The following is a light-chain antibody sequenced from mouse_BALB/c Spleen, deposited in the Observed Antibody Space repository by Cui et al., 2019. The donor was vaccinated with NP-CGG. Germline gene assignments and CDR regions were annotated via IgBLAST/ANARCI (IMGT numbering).Light chain of an antibody. CDR3: ALWYSNHWV. V-gene: IGLV1*01. CDR1: TGAVTTSNY. Sequence: FTHESPLTTSPGETVTLTCRSSTGAVTTSNYANWVQEKPDHLFTGLIGGTNNRVPGVPARFSGSLIGDKAALTITGAQTEDESIYFCALWYSNHWVFGGGTKLTVL. CDR2: GTN. J-gene: IGLJ1*01.